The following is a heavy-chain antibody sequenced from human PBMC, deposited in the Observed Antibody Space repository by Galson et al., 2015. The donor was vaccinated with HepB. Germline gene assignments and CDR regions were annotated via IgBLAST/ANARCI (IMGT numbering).Heavy chain of an antibody. D-gene: IGHD1-26*01. V-gene: IGHV3-30*18. CDR2: ISYDGSNK. CDR1: GFTFSSYG. Sequence: SLRLSCAASGFTFSSYGMHWVRQAPGKGLEWVAVISYDGSNKYYADSVKGRFTISRDNSKNTLYLQMNSLRAEDTAVYYCAKGSGVGATSYYYYGMDVWGQGTTVTVSS. CDR3: AKGSGVGATSYYYYGMDV. J-gene: IGHJ6*02.